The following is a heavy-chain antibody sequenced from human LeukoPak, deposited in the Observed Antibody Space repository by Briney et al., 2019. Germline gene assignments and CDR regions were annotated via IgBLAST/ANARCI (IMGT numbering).Heavy chain of an antibody. V-gene: IGHV3-48*03. Sequence: GGSLRLSCAASGFTISSDEMNWVRQARGKGLEWVSYIRNSDVKTYADSVRGRFTISRDNAKNSLYLQMNSLRAEDTAVYYCAVEYTGSKQDAFDLWGQGTTVTVSS. J-gene: IGHJ3*01. CDR3: AVEYTGSKQDAFDL. D-gene: IGHD1-26*01. CDR2: IRNSDVKT. CDR1: GFTISSDE.